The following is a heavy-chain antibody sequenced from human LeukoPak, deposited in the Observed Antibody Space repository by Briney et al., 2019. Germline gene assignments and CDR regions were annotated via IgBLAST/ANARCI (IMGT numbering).Heavy chain of an antibody. V-gene: IGHV3-21*01. D-gene: IGHD1-20*01. CDR3: ARDPPFIIGTTFFDY. CDR2: ISTSSTYI. Sequence: GGPLRLSCAASGFTFSSYSMNWVRQAPGKGLEWVSSISTSSTYIYYADSVKGRFTISRDNAKNSLYLQMNSLRAEDTAVYYCARDPPFIIGTTFFDYWGQGTLVTVSS. CDR1: GFTFSSYS. J-gene: IGHJ4*02.